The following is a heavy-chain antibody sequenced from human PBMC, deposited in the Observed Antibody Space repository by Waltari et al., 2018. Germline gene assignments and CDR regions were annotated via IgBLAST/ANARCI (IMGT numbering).Heavy chain of an antibody. CDR1: GYSFIDQY. D-gene: IGHD5-18*01. J-gene: IGHJ4*02. CDR2: FNPKTCVT. CDR3: ALEQRDAVAYFDY. V-gene: IGHV1-2*02. Sequence: QVQLVQSGAEVKKPGASVKVSCKASGYSFIDQYIHWVRQAPGQGLEWMGWFNPKTCVTKFAQKCQGRVTMTSNTSMRTAHMELSRLRFDDTAVYYCALEQRDAVAYFDYWGQGTLVTVSS.